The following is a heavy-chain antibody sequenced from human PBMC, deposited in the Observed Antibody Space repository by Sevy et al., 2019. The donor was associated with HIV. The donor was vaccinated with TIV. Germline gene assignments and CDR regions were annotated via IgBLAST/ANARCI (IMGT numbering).Heavy chain of an antibody. CDR1: GFTFSNYW. J-gene: IGHJ3*02. Sequence: GGSLRLSCAASGFTFSNYWIHWVRQTPGKGLVWVSRISTDGRSTTYADSVKGRFTISRDNPKNTLYLQMNSLRAEDTAVYYCATGSVAFDIWGQGTMVTVSS. CDR2: ISTDGRST. CDR3: ATGSVAFDI. D-gene: IGHD3-3*01. V-gene: IGHV3-74*01.